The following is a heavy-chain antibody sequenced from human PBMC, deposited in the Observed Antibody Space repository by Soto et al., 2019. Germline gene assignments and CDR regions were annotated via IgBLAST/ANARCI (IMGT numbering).Heavy chain of an antibody. CDR2: IDPSDSQT. D-gene: IGHD3-22*01. Sequence: RGESLKISCKGSGYSFAGYWITWVRQKPGKGLEWMGRIDPSDSQTYYSPSFRGHVTISVTKSITTVFLQWSSLRASDTAMYYCARKIYYFDPGPTLQYYFDSWGQGAPVT. CDR1: GYSFAGYW. J-gene: IGHJ4*02. V-gene: IGHV5-10-1*01. CDR3: ARKIYYFDPGPTLQYYFDS.